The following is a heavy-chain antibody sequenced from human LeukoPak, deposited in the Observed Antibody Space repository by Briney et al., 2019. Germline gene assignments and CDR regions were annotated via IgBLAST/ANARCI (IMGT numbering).Heavy chain of an antibody. D-gene: IGHD6-13*01. Sequence: PSETLSLTCTVSGGSISSYYWSWIRQPPGKGLDWINYINYSGSTNYNPSLKSRVTILVDTSKNQFSLKLSSVTPADTAVYYCARVGGYGSRWYLSPYFDYWGQGTLVTVSS. J-gene: IGHJ4*02. V-gene: IGHV4-59*01. CDR2: INYSGST. CDR1: GGSISSYY. CDR3: ARVGGYGSRWYLSPYFDY.